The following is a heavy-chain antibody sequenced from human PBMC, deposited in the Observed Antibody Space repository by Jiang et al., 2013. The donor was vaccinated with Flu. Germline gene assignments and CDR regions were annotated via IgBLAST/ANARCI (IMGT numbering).Heavy chain of an antibody. CDR2: NSGSDDRA. CDR3: AKMHSGSWPYYYHGMDV. V-gene: IGHV3-23*01. Sequence: VQLLESGGGWVLPGGPLRVSCAASGFNFRHSPMSWVRQAPGRGLEWVAGNSGSDDRAYYADSVKGRFTISRDNSKNTLYLQMNSLRAEDTAVYYCAKMHSGSWPYYYHGMDVWGQGTAVTVSS. D-gene: IGHD6-13*01. CDR1: GFNFRHSP. J-gene: IGHJ6*02.